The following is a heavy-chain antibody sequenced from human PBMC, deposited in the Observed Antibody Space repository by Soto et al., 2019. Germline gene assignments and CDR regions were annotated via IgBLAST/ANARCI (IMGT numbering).Heavy chain of an antibody. V-gene: IGHV1-69*13. CDR3: ARELDPYSGGNSLSLDY. D-gene: IGHD2-21*02. CDR1: GGSFSTYG. Sequence: QVQLVQSGAEVKKPGSSVKVSCTASGGSFSTYGINWVRLAPGQGLEWMGGIIPKFGTTNYAQKFRGRVTITANESTNTDYMELKYRRSEDTSVYFCARELDPYSGGNSLSLDYWGQGTLVTVSS. CDR2: IIPKFGTT. J-gene: IGHJ4*02.